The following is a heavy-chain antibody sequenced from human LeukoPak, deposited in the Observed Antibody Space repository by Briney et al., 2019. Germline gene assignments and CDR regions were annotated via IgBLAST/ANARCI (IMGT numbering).Heavy chain of an antibody. D-gene: IGHD6-13*01. V-gene: IGHV4-59*12. CDR3: ARNQVIGYSSSWYAGYFDY. Sequence: SETLSLTCTVSGGSISSYYWSWIRQPPGKGLEWFGYIHDSGTTNYNPSLKSRVTISVDTSKNQFSLKLSSVTAADTAVYYCARNQVIGYSSSWYAGYFDYWGQGTLVTVSS. CDR1: GGSISSYY. J-gene: IGHJ4*02. CDR2: IHDSGTT.